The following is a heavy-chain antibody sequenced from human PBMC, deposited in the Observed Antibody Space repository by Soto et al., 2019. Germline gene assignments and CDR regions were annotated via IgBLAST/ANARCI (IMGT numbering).Heavy chain of an antibody. CDR2: INPSGGST. D-gene: IGHD1-26*01. J-gene: IGHJ5*02. CDR3: ARALPLFIVGATNYWFAP. Sequence: GASVKVCCKASGYTFTSYYMHWVRQAPGQGLEWMGIINPSGGSTSYAQKFQGRVTMTRDTSTSTVYMELSSLRSEDTAVYYCARALPLFIVGATNYWFAPWGQGTLVTVSS. CDR1: GYTFTSYY. V-gene: IGHV1-46*01.